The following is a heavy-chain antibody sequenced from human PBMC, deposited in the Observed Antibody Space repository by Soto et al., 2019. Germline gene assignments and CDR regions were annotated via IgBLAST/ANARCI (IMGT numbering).Heavy chain of an antibody. V-gene: IGHV1-69*01. Sequence: VQLVQSGAEVKKPGSSVKVSCKASGGTFSSYSINWGRQAPGQGLEWMGEIIPIFGTANYAQKFQGRVTITADESTSTAYMELSSLRAEDTAVYYCARDGGRHSGGIDYWGQGTLVTVSS. CDR2: IIPIFGTA. D-gene: IGHD1-26*01. CDR3: ARDGGRHSGGIDY. CDR1: GGTFSSYS. J-gene: IGHJ4*02.